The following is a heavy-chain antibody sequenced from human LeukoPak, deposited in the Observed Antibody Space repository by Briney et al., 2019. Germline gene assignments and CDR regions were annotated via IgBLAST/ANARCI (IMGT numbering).Heavy chain of an antibody. CDR3: GNLDTPMGY. Sequence: GGSLRLSCAASGFTFSSYWMHWVRQAPGKGPVWVSRINSDGSSTSYADSVEGRFTISRDNAKNTLYLQMNSLRAEDTAVYYCGNLDTPMGYWGQGTLVTVSS. CDR1: GFTFSSYW. V-gene: IGHV3-74*01. D-gene: IGHD5-18*01. J-gene: IGHJ4*02. CDR2: INSDGSST.